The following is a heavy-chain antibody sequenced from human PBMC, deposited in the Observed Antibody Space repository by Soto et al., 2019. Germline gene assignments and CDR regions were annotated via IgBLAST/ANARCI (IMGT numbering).Heavy chain of an antibody. Sequence: HPGGYLRLSCAASGFTFSSYSMNWVRQAPGKGLEWVSYISSSSSTIYYADSVKGRFTISRDNAKNSLYLQMNSLRDEDTAVYYCARDSTTVAYYYYGIAVWGQGTTAT. CDR3: ARDSTTVAYYYYGIAV. CDR2: ISSSSSTI. D-gene: IGHD4-17*01. CDR1: GFTFSSYS. V-gene: IGHV3-48*02. J-gene: IGHJ6*02.